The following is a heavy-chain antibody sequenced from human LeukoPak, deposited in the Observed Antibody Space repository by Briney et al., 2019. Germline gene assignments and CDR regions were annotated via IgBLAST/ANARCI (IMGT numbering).Heavy chain of an antibody. CDR1: GYTFTSYY. J-gene: IGHJ4*02. Sequence: GASVTVSCKASGYTFTSYYMHWVRQAPGQGLEWMGIINPSGGSTSYAQKFQGRVTMTRDMSTSTVYMELSSLRSEDTAVYYCARKSRGTGTAYYFDYWGQGTLVTVSS. CDR2: INPSGGST. CDR3: ARKSRGTGTAYYFDY. D-gene: IGHD1-7*01. V-gene: IGHV1-46*01.